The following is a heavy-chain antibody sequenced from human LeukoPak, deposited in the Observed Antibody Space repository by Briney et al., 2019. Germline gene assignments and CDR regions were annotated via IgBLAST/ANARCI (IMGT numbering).Heavy chain of an antibody. J-gene: IGHJ4*02. CDR2: IYSGGST. Sequence: GGSLRLSCAVSGFTVSSNYMSWVRQAPGKGLEWVSVIYSGGSTYYADSVKGRFTISRDNSNNTLYLEMNSLRAEDTAVYYCAGFYYSAFFDYWGQGTLVTVSS. D-gene: IGHD4/OR15-4a*01. V-gene: IGHV3-66*01. CDR3: AGFYYSAFFDY. CDR1: GFTVSSNY.